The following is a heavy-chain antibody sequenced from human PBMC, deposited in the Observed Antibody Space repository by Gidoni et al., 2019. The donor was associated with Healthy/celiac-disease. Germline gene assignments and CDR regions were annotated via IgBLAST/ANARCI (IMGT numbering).Heavy chain of an antibody. CDR1: GGSISSSSYY. D-gene: IGHD1-26*01. V-gene: IGHV4-39*01. Sequence: QLQLQESGPGLVKPSETLSLTCTVPGGSISSSSYYWGWIRQPPGKGLEWIGSIYYSGSTYYYPSLKSRVTISVDTSKNQFSLKLSSVTAADTAVYYCARHWEPPPNWFDPWGQGTLVTVSS. CDR3: ARHWEPPPNWFDP. CDR2: IYYSGST. J-gene: IGHJ5*02.